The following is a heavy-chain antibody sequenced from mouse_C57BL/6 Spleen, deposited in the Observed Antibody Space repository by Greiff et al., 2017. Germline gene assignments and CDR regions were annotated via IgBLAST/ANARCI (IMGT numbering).Heavy chain of an antibody. CDR2: IWSGGST. D-gene: IGHD2-1*01. CDR1: GFSFTSYG. V-gene: IGHV2-2*01. CDR3: AIGELLDD. J-gene: IGHJ2*01. Sequence: QVQLQQSGPGLVQPSQSLSITCTVSGFSFTSYGVHWVRQSPGKGLEWLGMIWSGGSTDYHAAFISRLSNRKDNSKSQVFFKMNSQQADDTAIYYCAIGELLDDWGQGTTLTVSS.